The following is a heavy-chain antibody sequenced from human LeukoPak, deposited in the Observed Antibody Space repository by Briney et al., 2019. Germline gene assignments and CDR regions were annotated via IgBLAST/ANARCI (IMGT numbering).Heavy chain of an antibody. CDR1: GFTFSSYG. V-gene: IGHV3-30*02. CDR2: TRYDGSNK. D-gene: IGHD3-10*01. Sequence: PGGSLRLSCAASGFTFSSYGMHWVRQAPGKGLEWVAFTRYDGSNKYYADSVKGRFTISRDNSKNTLYLQMNSLRAEDTAVYYCAKALHEGRGAYPIYYFDYWGQGTLVTVSS. CDR3: AKALHEGRGAYPIYYFDY. J-gene: IGHJ4*02.